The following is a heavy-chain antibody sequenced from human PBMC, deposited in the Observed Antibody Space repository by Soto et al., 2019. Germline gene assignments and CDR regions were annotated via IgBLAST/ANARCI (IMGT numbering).Heavy chain of an antibody. CDR1: GFTFSSYG. CDR3: AKEITIFGVFGFTWFDP. Sequence: QVQLVESGGGVVQPGRSLRLSCAASGFTFSSYGMHWVRQAPGKGLEWVAVISYDGSNKYYADSVKGRFTISRDNSKNTLYLQMNRLRAEDTVVYYCAKEITIFGVFGFTWFDPWGQGTLVTVSS. D-gene: IGHD3-3*01. CDR2: ISYDGSNK. J-gene: IGHJ5*02. V-gene: IGHV3-30*18.